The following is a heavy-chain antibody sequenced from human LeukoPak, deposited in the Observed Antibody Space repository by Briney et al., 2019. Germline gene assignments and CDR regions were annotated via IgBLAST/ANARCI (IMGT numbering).Heavy chain of an antibody. V-gene: IGHV1-2*02. D-gene: IGHD5-12*01. J-gene: IGHJ4*02. CDR2: INPNSGDT. CDR1: GYIFTGYY. Sequence: ASVKVSCKASGYIFTGYYMHWVRQAPGQGLEWMGWINPNSGDTKYEQKFQGRVTMTRDTSFTTAYMELNRLTSDDTAVYYCARTSGYDFGTDFDYWGQGTLVTVSS. CDR3: ARTSGYDFGTDFDY.